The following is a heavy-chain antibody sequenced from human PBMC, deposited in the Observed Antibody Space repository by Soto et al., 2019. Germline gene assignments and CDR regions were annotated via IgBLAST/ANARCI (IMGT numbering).Heavy chain of an antibody. D-gene: IGHD3-3*01. V-gene: IGHV1-18*01. Sequence: ASVKVSCKASGYTFTSYGISWVRQAPGQGLEWMGWISAYNGNTNYAQKLQGRVTMTTDTSTSTAYMELRSLRSDDTAVYYFARGPYYDFWSGYYTGYYMDVWGKGTTVTVSS. J-gene: IGHJ6*03. CDR3: ARGPYYDFWSGYYTGYYMDV. CDR1: GYTFTSYG. CDR2: ISAYNGNT.